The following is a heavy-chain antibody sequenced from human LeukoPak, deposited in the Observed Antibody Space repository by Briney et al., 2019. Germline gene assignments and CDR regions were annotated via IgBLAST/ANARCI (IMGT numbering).Heavy chain of an antibody. CDR3: ASMRVEMATILEPRSFDY. J-gene: IGHJ4*02. Sequence: ASVKVSCKASGYTFTSYAMNWVRQAPGQGLEWMGWINTNTGNPTYAQGFTGRFVFFLDTSVSTAYLQISSLKAEDTAVYYCASMRVEMATILEPRSFDYWGQGTLVTVSS. CDR1: GYTFTSYA. D-gene: IGHD5-24*01. CDR2: INTNTGNP. V-gene: IGHV7-4-1*02.